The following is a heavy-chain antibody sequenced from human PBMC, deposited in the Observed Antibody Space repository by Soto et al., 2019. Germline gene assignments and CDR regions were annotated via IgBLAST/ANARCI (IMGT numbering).Heavy chain of an antibody. D-gene: IGHD2-15*01. V-gene: IGHV1-8*02. CDR3: ARETVGYFQH. J-gene: IGHJ1*01. CDR2: MNPNSGNT. CDR1: GGTFSSYA. Sequence: GASVKVSCKTSGGTFSSYAISWVRQAPGQGLEWMGWMNPNSGNTGYAQKFQGRVTMTRNTSISTAYMELSSLRSEDTAVYYCARETVGYFQHWGQGTLVTVSS.